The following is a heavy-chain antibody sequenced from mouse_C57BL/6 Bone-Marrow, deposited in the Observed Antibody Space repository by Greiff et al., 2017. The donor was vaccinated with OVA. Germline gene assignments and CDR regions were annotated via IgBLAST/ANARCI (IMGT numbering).Heavy chain of an antibody. Sequence: QVQLQQSGPGLVQPSQSLSITCTVSGFSLTSYGVHWVRQSPGRGLEWLGVIWRGGSTDYNAAFMSGLGITKDNSKSQVFFKMNSLEADDTAIYYWAKWDDGYYYWYFDVWGTGTTVTVSS. D-gene: IGHD2-3*01. CDR2: IWRGGST. CDR3: AKWDDGYYYWYFDV. V-gene: IGHV2-5*01. J-gene: IGHJ1*03. CDR1: GFSLTSYG.